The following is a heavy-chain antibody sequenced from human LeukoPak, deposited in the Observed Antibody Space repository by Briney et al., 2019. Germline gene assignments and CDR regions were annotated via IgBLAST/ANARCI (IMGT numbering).Heavy chain of an antibody. D-gene: IGHD4-17*01. CDR2: IYTSGST. V-gene: IGHV4-61*02. J-gene: IGHJ4*02. Sequence: SETLSLTCTVSGGSISSGRYYWSWIRQPAGKGLEWIGRIYTSGSTNYNPSLKSRVTISVDTSKNQSSLKLSSVTAADTAVYYCARAGYGDSDFDYWGQGTLVTVSS. CDR1: GGSISSGRYY. CDR3: ARAGYGDSDFDY.